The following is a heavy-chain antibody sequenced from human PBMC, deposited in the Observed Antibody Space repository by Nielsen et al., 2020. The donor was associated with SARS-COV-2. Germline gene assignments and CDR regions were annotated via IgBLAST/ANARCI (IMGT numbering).Heavy chain of an antibody. CDR3: AKSSGSGSYYAVDY. J-gene: IGHJ4*02. D-gene: IGHD3-10*01. CDR2: ISWNSGSI. CDR1: GFTFDDYA. Sequence: GGSLRLSCAASGFTFDDYAMHWVRQAPGKGLERVSGISWNSGSIGYADSVKGRFTISRDNAKNSLYLQMNSLRAEDTALYYCAKSSGSGSYYAVDYWGQGTLVTVSS. V-gene: IGHV3-9*01.